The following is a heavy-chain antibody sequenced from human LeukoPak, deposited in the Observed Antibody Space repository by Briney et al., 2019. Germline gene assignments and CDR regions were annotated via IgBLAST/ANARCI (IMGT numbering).Heavy chain of an antibody. CDR1: GFTFSSYG. D-gene: IGHD1-26*01. Sequence: GRSLRLSCAASGFTFSSYGMHWVRQAPGKGLEWVSFISSSASTIFYADSVKGRFTISRDNARNSLYLQMNSLRFEDTAIYYCARVGASYGALDYWGQGALVTVSS. J-gene: IGHJ4*02. CDR2: ISSSASTI. CDR3: ARVGASYGALDY. V-gene: IGHV3-48*04.